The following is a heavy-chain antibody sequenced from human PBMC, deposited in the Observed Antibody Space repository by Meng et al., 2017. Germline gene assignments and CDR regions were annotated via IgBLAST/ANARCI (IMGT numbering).Heavy chain of an antibody. D-gene: IGHD5-12*01. CDR3: TTAGYPLYYFDY. V-gene: IGHV3-15*01. CDR2: IKSKTDGGTT. CDR1: GFTFSNAW. J-gene: IGHJ4*02. Sequence: VGLGGGLVKPGGSLRLSCAASGFTFSNAWMSWVRQAPGKGLEWVGRIKSKTDGGTTDYAAPVKGRFTISRDDSKNTLYLQMYSLKTEDTAVYYCTTAGYPLYYFDYWGQGTLVTVSS.